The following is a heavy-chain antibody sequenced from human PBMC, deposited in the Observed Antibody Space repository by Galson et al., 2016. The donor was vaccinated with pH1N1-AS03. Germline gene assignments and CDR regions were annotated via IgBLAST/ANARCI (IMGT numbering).Heavy chain of an antibody. V-gene: IGHV3-30-3*01. CDR1: GFIFTHYS. J-gene: IGHJ3*01. D-gene: IGHD6-13*01. Sequence: SLRLSCAASGFIFTHYSMHWVRQAPGKGLEWVAVMSYEGTTTYYADSVKGRFTISRDNSKNTLYLQMNSLRTEDTALYYCARKEGGFGSNWLQTDAFDFWGQGTMVTVSS. CDR3: ARKEGGFGSNWLQTDAFDF. CDR2: MSYEGTTT.